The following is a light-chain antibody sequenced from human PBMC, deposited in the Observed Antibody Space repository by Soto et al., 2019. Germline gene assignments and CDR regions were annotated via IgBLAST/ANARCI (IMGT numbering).Light chain of an antibody. V-gene: IGLV2-11*01. Sequence: QSALTHPRPVSRSPGESFTISFTRTSSYVCAYNYFSWYQQHPGKAPKIMTYDVSKRPSGVPDRFSGSKSGKTASLTMSGLQAEDEADYYCCSYADNYSYVFGTGTKVPV. CDR2: DVS. J-gene: IGLJ1*01. CDR1: SSYVCAYNY. CDR3: CSYADNYSYV.